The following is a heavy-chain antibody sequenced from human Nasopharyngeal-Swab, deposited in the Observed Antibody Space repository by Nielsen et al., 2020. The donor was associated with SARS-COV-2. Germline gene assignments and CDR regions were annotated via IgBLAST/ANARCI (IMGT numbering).Heavy chain of an antibody. D-gene: IGHD5-18*01. CDR2: INPSGGST. CDR1: GYTFTSYY. J-gene: IGHJ6*02. V-gene: IGHV1-46*01. CDR3: ARDYDVDTAMVDYYYGMDV. Sequence: ASVKVSCKASGYTFTSYYMHWVRQAPGQGLEWMGIINPSGGSTSYAQKFQGRVTMTRDTSTSTVYMELSSLRSEDTAVYYCARDYDVDTAMVDYYYGMDVWGQGTTVTVSS.